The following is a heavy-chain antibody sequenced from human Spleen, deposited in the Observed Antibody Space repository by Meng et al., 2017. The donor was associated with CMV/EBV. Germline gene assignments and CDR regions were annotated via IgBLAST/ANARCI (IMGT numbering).Heavy chain of an antibody. V-gene: IGHV4-31*02. CDR2: IYYSGST. CDR3: ARSLTIFGVVPDY. J-gene: IGHJ4*02. D-gene: IGHD3-3*01. Sequence: SGGSISSGCDSWSWIRQHPGKGLEWIGYIYYSGSTYYNPSLKSRVTISVDTSKNQFSLKLSSVTAADTAVYYCARSLTIFGVVPDYWGQGTLVTVSS. CDR1: GGSISSGCDS.